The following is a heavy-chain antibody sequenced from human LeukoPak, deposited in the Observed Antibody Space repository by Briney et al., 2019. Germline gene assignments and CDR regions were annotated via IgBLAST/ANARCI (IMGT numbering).Heavy chain of an antibody. Sequence: PSETLSLTCTVSGGSIRSGSFYWSWIRQPAGKGLEWIGRISTNGNTNYNPSLKSRVTISVDTSKNQFSLMLNSVTAADTAVYYCAMSSSVTRFDYWGQGTPVTVSS. CDR2: ISTNGNT. D-gene: IGHD6-19*01. CDR3: AMSSSVTRFDY. V-gene: IGHV4-61*02. J-gene: IGHJ4*02. CDR1: GGSIRSGSFY.